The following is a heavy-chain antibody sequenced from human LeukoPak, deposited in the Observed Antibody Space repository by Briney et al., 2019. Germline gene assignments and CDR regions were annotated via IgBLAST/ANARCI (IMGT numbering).Heavy chain of an antibody. D-gene: IGHD3-16*02. CDR2: IKSKTDGGTT. CDR3: TTDGGLYDYVWGSYRHDY. J-gene: IGHJ4*02. V-gene: IGHV3-15*01. CDR1: GFTFSNAW. Sequence: GGSLRLSCAASGFTFSNAWMSWVRQAPGKGLEWVGRIKSKTDGGTTDYAAPVKGRFTISRDDSKNTLYLQMNSLKTEDTAVYYCTTDGGLYDYVWGSYRHDYWGQRTLVTVSS.